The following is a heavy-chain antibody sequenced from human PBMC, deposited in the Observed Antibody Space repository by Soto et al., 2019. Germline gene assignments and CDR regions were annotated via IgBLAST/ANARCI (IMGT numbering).Heavy chain of an antibody. CDR3: ARRAVAGRVDY. J-gene: IGHJ4*02. Sequence: GGSLRLSCAASGFTFSDHYMDWVHQAPGKGLEWVGRTRNKANSYTTEYAASVKGRFTISRDDSENSLYLQMNSLKTEDTAVYYCARRAVAGRVDYWGQGTLVTVSS. D-gene: IGHD6-19*01. V-gene: IGHV3-72*01. CDR1: GFTFSDHY. CDR2: TRNKANSYTT.